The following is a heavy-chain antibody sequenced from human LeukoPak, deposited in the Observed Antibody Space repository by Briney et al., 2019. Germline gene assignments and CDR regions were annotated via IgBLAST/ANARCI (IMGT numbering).Heavy chain of an antibody. CDR1: GFTFSSYG. D-gene: IGHD5-24*01. CDR3: ARISRDGYTGASFDY. V-gene: IGHV3-33*01. Sequence: PGGSLRLSCAASGFTFSSYGMHWVRQAPGKGLEWVAVTGYDGSNEYYADSVKGRFTISRDNSKNTLYLQMNSLRAEDTAVYYCARISRDGYTGASFDYWGQGTLVTVSS. CDR2: TGYDGSNE. J-gene: IGHJ4*02.